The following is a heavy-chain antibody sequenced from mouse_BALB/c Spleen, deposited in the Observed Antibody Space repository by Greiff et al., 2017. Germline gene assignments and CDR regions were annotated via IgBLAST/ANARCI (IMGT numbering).Heavy chain of an antibody. D-gene: IGHD3-3*01. V-gene: IGHV1-7*01. CDR1: GYTFTSYW. Sequence: VQGVESGAELAKPGASVKMSCKASGYTFTSYWMHWVKQRPGQGLEWIGYINPSTGYTEYNQKFKDKATLTADKSSSTAYMQLSSLTSEDSAVYYCAGKGFAYWGQGTLVTVSA. CDR2: INPSTGYT. CDR3: AGKGFAY. J-gene: IGHJ3*01.